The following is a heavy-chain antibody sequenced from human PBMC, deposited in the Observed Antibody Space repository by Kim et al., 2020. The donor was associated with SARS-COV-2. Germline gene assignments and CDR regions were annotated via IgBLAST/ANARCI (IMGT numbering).Heavy chain of an antibody. J-gene: IGHJ3*02. D-gene: IGHD3-22*01. CDR1: GFTFSSYG. Sequence: GGSLRLSCAASGFTFSSYGMHWVRQAPGKGLEWVAVIWYDGSNKYYADSVKGRFTISRDNSKNTLYLQMNSLRADDTAVYYCASQRIVVVPAANWYYYDSSGSYGDAFDIWGQGTNGHRLF. V-gene: IGHV3-33*01. CDR3: ASQRIVVVPAANWYYYDSSGSYGDAFDI. CDR2: IWYDGSNK.